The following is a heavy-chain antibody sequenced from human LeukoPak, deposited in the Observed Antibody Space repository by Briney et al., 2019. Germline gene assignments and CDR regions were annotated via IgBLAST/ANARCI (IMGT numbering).Heavy chain of an antibody. CDR2: IYYSGST. CDR1: GGSISSYY. D-gene: IGHD3-22*01. CDR3: ARGAVVANFDY. Sequence: SETLSLTCTVSGGSISSYYWSWIRQPPGKGLEWIGYIYYSGSTNYNPSLKSRVTTTVDTSRNQFSLKLSSVTAADTAGYYCARGAVVANFDYWGQGTLVTVSS. J-gene: IGHJ4*02. V-gene: IGHV4-59*01.